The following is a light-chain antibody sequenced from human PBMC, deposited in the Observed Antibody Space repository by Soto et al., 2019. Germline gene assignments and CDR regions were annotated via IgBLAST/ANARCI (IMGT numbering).Light chain of an antibody. V-gene: IGKV3-20*01. Sequence: EIVLTQSPGTLSLSPGERATLSCGASQSFTSNYLAWYQQKPGQAPRLLIYGASTRAIGIPDRFSGSGSGTDFTLTISRLEPEDFAVYYCHQYGSSPRTFGQGTKVDI. J-gene: IGKJ1*01. CDR2: GAS. CDR1: QSFTSNY. CDR3: HQYGSSPRT.